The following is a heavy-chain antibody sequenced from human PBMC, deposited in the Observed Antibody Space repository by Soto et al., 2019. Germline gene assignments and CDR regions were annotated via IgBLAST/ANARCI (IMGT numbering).Heavy chain of an antibody. Sequence: SETLSLTCAVYGGSFSGYYWSWIRQPPGKGLEWIGEINHSGSTNYNPSLKSRVTISVDTSKNQFSLKLSSVTAADTAVYYCARNGSYYDFWSGYYFGGGMDVWGQGTTVTVS. D-gene: IGHD3-3*01. V-gene: IGHV4-34*01. CDR1: GGSFSGYY. J-gene: IGHJ6*02. CDR2: INHSGST. CDR3: ARNGSYYDFWSGYYFGGGMDV.